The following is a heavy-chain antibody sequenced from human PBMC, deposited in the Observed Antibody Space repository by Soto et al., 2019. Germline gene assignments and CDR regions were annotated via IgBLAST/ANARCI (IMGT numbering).Heavy chain of an antibody. Sequence: ASVKVSCKASGGIFSSYAISWVRQAPGQGLEWMGGIIPIFGTANYAQKFQGRVTITADESTNTAYMDLSSLKSEDTALYYCATGASAYVWFNEFWGQGTLVTVSS. CDR2: IIPIFGTA. J-gene: IGHJ4*02. CDR3: ATGASAYVWFNEF. V-gene: IGHV1-69*13. D-gene: IGHD3-16*01. CDR1: GGIFSSYA.